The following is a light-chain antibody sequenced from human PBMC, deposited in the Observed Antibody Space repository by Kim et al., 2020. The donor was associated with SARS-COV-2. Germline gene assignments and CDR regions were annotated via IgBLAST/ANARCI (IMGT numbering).Light chain of an antibody. Sequence: DIQMTQSPSTLSASVGDTVTITCRASQSITSCLAWYQQKPGKAPKLLIYAVSSLDSGVPSRFSGSGSGTQFTLTISSLQPDDFATYYCQQHNGYFGGGTKVDIK. CDR3: QQHNGY. CDR2: AVS. CDR1: QSITSC. V-gene: IGKV1-5*01. J-gene: IGKJ4*01.